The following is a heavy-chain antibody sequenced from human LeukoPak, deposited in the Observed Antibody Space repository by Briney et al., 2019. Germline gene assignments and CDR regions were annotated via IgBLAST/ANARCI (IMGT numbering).Heavy chain of an antibody. CDR2: ITYSGST. J-gene: IGHJ4*02. V-gene: IGHV4-59*12. Sequence: SETLSLTCTVSGGSISNYYWSWIRQPPGKGLEWIGFITYSGSTDHNPSLKSRVTISVDASKNQFSLKLSSVTAADTAVYYCARGFGGYWGQGTLVTVSS. CDR3: ARGFGGY. CDR1: GGSISNYY. D-gene: IGHD3-10*01.